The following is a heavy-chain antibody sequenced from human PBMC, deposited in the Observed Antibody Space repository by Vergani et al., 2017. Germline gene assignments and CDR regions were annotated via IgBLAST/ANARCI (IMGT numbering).Heavy chain of an antibody. CDR2: IIPIFGTA. V-gene: IGHV1-69*01. D-gene: IGHD2-2*01. Sequence: QVQLVQSGAEVKKPGSSVKVSCKASGGTFSSYAISWVRQAPGQGLGGMGGIIPIFGTANYAQKFQGRVTITADESTSTAYMEVRSLGSEGTAVYYCARDGSSSSCYAGYYYYYMDVWGEGP. CDR1: GGTFSSYA. CDR3: ARDGSSSSCYAGYYYYYMDV. J-gene: IGHJ6*03.